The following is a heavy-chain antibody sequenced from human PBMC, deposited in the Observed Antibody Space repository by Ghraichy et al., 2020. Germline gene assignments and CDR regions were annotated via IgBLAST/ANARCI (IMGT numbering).Heavy chain of an antibody. V-gene: IGHV4-34*01. CDR3: ARATLRDGMDV. Sequence: SDTLSLTCAVYGGSFRDYYWTWIRQPPGKGLEYIGEIDHSGRMDHNPSLRSRVTMSVDTSRNHFSLKLGSVTATDTAVYYCARATLRDGMDVWGQGTTVIVSS. CDR1: GGSFRDYY. CDR2: IDHSGRM. J-gene: IGHJ6*02.